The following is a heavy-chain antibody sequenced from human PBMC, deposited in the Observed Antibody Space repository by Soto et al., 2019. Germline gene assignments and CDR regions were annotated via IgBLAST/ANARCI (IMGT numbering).Heavy chain of an antibody. J-gene: IGHJ6*02. CDR2: ISSSSSTI. D-gene: IGHD3-10*01. CDR1: GLTFGGYS. V-gene: IGHV3-48*01. Sequence: GGSMRLPCAAAGLTFGGYSMNWVRQDKGKGLEWVSYISSSSSTIYYAGSVKGRFTISRDNAKNTLYLQMNSLRAEDTAVYYCARDGRRSLSYVMDVWGHGTTVTVSS. CDR3: ARDGRRSLSYVMDV.